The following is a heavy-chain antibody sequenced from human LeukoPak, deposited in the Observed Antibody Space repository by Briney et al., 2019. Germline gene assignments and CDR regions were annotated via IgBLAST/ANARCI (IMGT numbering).Heavy chain of an antibody. CDR2: IIPIFGTA. J-gene: IGHJ5*02. D-gene: IGHD6-13*01. V-gene: IGHV1-69*06. CDR3: ARVVGSWSSRGNWFDP. CDR1: GGTFSSYA. Sequence: GSSVKVSCKASGGTFSSYAISWVRQAPGQGLEWMGGIIPIFGTANYAQKFQGRVTITADKSTSTAYMELSRLRSDDTAVYYCARVVGSWSSRGNWFDPWGQGTLVTVSS.